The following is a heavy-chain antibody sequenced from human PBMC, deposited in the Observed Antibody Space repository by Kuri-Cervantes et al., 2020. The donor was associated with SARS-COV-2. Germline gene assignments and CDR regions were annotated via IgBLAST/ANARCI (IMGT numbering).Heavy chain of an antibody. V-gene: IGHV1-69*10. Sequence: SVKVSCKASEYTFTSYDINWVRQATRQGLEWMGGIIPILGIANYAQKFQGRVTITADKSTSTAYMELSSLRSEDTAVYYCARDGGSGWQLLYYGMDVWGQGTTVTVSS. CDR3: ARDGGSGWQLLYYGMDV. CDR1: EYTFTSYD. J-gene: IGHJ6*02. CDR2: IIPILGIA. D-gene: IGHD6-19*01.